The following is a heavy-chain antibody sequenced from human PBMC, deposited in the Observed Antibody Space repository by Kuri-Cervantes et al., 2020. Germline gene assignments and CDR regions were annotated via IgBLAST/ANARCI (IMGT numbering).Heavy chain of an antibody. Sequence: SETLSLTCAVSGYSISSGYYWGWIRQPPGKGLEWIGEINHSGSTNYNPSLKSRVTISVDTSKNQFSLKLSSVTAADTAVYYCARGRGCSGGRCYRYYYYMDVWGKGTTVTVSS. V-gene: IGHV4-38-2*01. CDR3: ARGRGCSGGRCYRYYYYMDV. CDR2: INHSGST. J-gene: IGHJ6*03. D-gene: IGHD2-15*01. CDR1: GYSISSGYY.